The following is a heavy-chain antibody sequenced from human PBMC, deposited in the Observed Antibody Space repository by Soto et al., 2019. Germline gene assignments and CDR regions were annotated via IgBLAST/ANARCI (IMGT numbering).Heavy chain of an antibody. CDR2: INHSGST. CDR1: GGSFSGYY. D-gene: IGHD3-9*01. Sequence: SETLSLTCAVYGGSFSGYYWSWIRQPPGKGLEWIGEINHSGSTNYNPSLKSRVTISVDTSKNQFSLKLSSVTAADTAVYYCARAASGRYFDWLLRASYFDYWGQGTLVTVSS. V-gene: IGHV4-34*01. CDR3: ARAASGRYFDWLLRASYFDY. J-gene: IGHJ4*02.